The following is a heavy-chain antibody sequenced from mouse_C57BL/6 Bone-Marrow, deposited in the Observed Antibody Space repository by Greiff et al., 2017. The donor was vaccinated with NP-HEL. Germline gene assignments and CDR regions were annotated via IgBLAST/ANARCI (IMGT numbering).Heavy chain of an antibody. J-gene: IGHJ3*01. CDR1: GYTFTSYG. V-gene: IGHV1-81*01. Sequence: VQLQQSGAELARPGASVKLSFKASGYTFTSYGISWVKQRTGQGLEWIGEIYPRSGNTYYNEKFKGKATLTADKSSSTAYMELRSLTSEDSAVYFCAREGYGSSYGGDYWGQGTLVTVSA. CDR2: IYPRSGNT. CDR3: AREGYGSSYGGDY. D-gene: IGHD1-1*01.